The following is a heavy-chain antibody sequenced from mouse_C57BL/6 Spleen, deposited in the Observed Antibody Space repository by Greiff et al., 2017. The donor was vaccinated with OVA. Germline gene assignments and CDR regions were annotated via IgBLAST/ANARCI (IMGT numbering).Heavy chain of an antibody. D-gene: IGHD1-1*01. V-gene: IGHV1-15*01. Sequence: VKLQESGAELVRPGASVTLSCKASGYTFTDYEMHWVKQTPVHGLEWIGAIDPETGGTAYNQKFKGKAILTADKSSSTAYMELRSLTSEDSAVYYCTREAGQYYGSRWYFDVWGTGTTVTVSS. J-gene: IGHJ1*03. CDR3: TREAGQYYGSRWYFDV. CDR1: GYTFTDYE. CDR2: IDPETGGT.